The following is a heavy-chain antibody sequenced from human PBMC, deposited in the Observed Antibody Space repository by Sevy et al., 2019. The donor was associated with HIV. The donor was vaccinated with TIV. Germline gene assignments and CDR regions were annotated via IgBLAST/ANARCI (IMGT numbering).Heavy chain of an antibody. V-gene: IGHV3-53*01. CDR2: IHSGGST. Sequence: GGSLRLSCVASGFTVSISYMSWVRQGPGKGLEWVSAIHSGGSTHYVDSVKGRFTISRDNSKNTVYLQMNSLGAEDTAVYYCARGGYYGLDVWGQGTTVTVSS. CDR1: GFTVSISY. D-gene: IGHD2-15*01. CDR3: ARGGYYGLDV. J-gene: IGHJ6*02.